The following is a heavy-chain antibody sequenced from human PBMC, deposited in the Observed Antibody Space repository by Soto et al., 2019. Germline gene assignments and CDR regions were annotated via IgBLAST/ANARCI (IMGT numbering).Heavy chain of an antibody. D-gene: IGHD2-21*01. V-gene: IGHV3-23*01. CDR3: AKRVVDFSVIDY. CDR2: ISGVNTGT. J-gene: IGHJ4*02. CDR1: GFTFNTNA. Sequence: EVQLLESGGGLVQPGESLRLSCVASGFTFNTNAMGWVRQAPGKGLEWVSIISGVNTGTYYADSVKGRFTISRDNSKNTLYLQMSSLRAEDTAVYYCAKRVVDFSVIDYWGQGTLVTVS.